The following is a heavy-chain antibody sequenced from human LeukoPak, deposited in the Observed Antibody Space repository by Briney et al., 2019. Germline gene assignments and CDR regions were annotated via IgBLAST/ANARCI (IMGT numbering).Heavy chain of an antibody. J-gene: IGHJ4*02. Sequence: PGGSLRLSCAASGFTFSTYSMNWVRQAPGKGLEWVSFISSSSTYMYYADSMKGRFTISRDNAKNSLYLQMNSLRAEDTAVYYCARTSNTVTTGASYFDYWGQGILVTVPS. D-gene: IGHD4-17*01. V-gene: IGHV3-21*01. CDR3: ARTSNTVTTGASYFDY. CDR2: ISSSSTYM. CDR1: GFTFSTYS.